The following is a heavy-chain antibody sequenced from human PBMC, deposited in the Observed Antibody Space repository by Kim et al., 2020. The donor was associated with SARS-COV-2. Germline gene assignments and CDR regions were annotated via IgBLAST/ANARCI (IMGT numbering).Heavy chain of an antibody. J-gene: IGHJ4*02. CDR3: ARDYGDWG. V-gene: IGHV3-53*01. D-gene: IGHD4-17*01. CDR2: GGST. Sequence: GGSTYFADSVTGPFTITRDHSKNTLYLQMNSLRTEDTAVYYCARDYGDWGWGQGTLVTVSS.